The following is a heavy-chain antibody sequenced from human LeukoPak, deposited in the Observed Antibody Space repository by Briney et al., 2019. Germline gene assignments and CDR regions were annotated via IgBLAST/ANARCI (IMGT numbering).Heavy chain of an antibody. CDR1: GLTLSSYA. Sequence: GGSLRLSCAASGLTLSSYALAWVRQAPGKGLEWVSAISGSGGTTYYADSVKCHFPISRDNSKNTLYLQMNSLRAEDTAVYYCAKNFYGDYNFFFDYWGQGTLVTVSS. CDR3: AKNFYGDYNFFFDY. J-gene: IGHJ4*02. CDR2: ISGSGGTT. D-gene: IGHD4-17*01. V-gene: IGHV3-23*01.